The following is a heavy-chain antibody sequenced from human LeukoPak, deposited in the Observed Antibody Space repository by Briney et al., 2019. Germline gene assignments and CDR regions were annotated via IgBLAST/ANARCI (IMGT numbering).Heavy chain of an antibody. V-gene: IGHV3-33*06. CDR1: GFTFSSYG. J-gene: IGHJ6*02. CDR3: AKVAGDVLRYFDWLPNYYYYGMDV. CDR2: IWYDGSNK. D-gene: IGHD3-9*01. Sequence: GGSLRLSCAASGFTFSSYGMHWVRQAPGKGLEWVAVIWYDGSNKYYADSVRGRFTISRDNSKNTLYLQMNSLRAEDTAVYYCAKVAGDVLRYFDWLPNYYYYGMDVWGQGTTVTVSS.